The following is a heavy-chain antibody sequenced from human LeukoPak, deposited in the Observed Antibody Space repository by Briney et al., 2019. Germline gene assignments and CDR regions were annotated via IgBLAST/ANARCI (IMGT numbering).Heavy chain of an antibody. CDR1: GGSISSTNDY. CDR3: ARRDGWVVDY. CDR2: IYYRGST. Sequence: PSETLSLTCTVSGGSISSTNDYWVWIRQPPGKGLEWIGSIYYRGSTYYNPSLKSRVTISVDTSKNQFSLKLSSVTAADRAVYYCARRDGWVVDYWGQGTLVTVSS. D-gene: IGHD1-26*01. V-gene: IGHV4-39*01. J-gene: IGHJ4*02.